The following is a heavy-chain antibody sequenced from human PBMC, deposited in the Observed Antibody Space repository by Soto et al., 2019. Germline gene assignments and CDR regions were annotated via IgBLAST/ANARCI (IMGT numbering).Heavy chain of an antibody. Sequence: EVQLVESGGGLVKPGGSLRLSCAASGFSFSNAWMNWVRQAPGKGLEWVGRIKRKSDGEATDYAAPVKGRFTVSRDDSKSALYLHMNSLKGDDTAVYYCTTGSVEGVWGQGTTVTVSS. CDR2: IKRKSDGEAT. CDR3: TTGSVEGV. D-gene: IGHD2-15*01. V-gene: IGHV3-15*07. CDR1: GFSFSNAW. J-gene: IGHJ6*02.